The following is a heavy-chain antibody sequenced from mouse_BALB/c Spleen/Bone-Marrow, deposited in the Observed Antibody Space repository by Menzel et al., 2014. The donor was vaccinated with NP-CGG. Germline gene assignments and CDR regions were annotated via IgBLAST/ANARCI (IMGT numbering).Heavy chain of an antibody. D-gene: IGHD2-10*02. CDR1: GFTFSDFY. CDR2: SRNKAKYYTT. Sequence: VQLQQSGGGLVQPGDSLRLSCATSGFTFSDFYMEWVRQPPGKRLEWIAASRNKAKYYTTEYSASVKGRFIVSRDTSQSVLXLQMNALRAEDTAIYYCARDVGYGNYFVYWGQGTLVTVSA. V-gene: IGHV7-1*02. CDR3: ARDVGYGNYFVY. J-gene: IGHJ3*01.